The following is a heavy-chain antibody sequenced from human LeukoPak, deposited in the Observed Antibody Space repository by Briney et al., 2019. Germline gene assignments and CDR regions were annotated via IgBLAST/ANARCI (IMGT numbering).Heavy chain of an antibody. V-gene: IGHV4-39*01. CDR2: IYYSGGT. D-gene: IGHD2-21*02. CDR1: GGSISSSSYY. J-gene: IGHJ4*02. CDR3: ARHGHHGDHDY. Sequence: SETLSLTCTVSGGSISSSSYYWGWIRQATAKGLEWIGSIYYSGGTYYNPSLKSRVTISVDTSKNQFSLKLTSVTAADTAVYYCARHGHHGDHDYWGQGTLVTVSS.